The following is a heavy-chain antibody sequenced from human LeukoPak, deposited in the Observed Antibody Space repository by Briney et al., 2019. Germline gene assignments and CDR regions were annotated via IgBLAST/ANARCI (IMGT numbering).Heavy chain of an antibody. V-gene: IGHV3-11*01. CDR3: ARAGDGYNYPDYFDY. D-gene: IGHD5-24*01. Sequence: GGPLRLSCAASGFTFSDYYMSWIRQAPGKGLEWVSYISSSGSTIYYADSVKGRFTISRDNAKNSLYLQMNSLRAEDTAVYYCARAGDGYNYPDYFDYWGQGTLVTVSS. J-gene: IGHJ4*02. CDR2: ISSSGSTI. CDR1: GFTFSDYY.